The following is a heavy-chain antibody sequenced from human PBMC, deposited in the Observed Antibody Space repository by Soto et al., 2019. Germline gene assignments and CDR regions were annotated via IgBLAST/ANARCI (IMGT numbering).Heavy chain of an antibody. CDR3: AAMLSGSSYGWGFWIDL. CDR2: INYSGTS. D-gene: IGHD5-18*01. CDR1: GGSISSSTYY. J-gene: IGHJ5*02. V-gene: IGHV4-39*01. Sequence: LQLQESGPGLVKPSETLSLTCTVSGGSISSSTYYWGWIRQPPGTGLEWIGSINYSGTSYYNPSLRSRVTIHVDTPKNQSSLKLGSVTAADTAVYYCAAMLSGSSYGWGFWIDLWGQRTLFTVSS.